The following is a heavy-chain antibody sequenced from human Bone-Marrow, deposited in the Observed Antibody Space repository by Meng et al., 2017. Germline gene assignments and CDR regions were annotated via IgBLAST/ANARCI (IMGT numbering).Heavy chain of an antibody. D-gene: IGHD1-26*01. Sequence: GGSLRLSCAASGFTFDGYGLNWVRQAPGKGLEWVSGINWNGGGTGYADSVKGRFTISRDNAKNSLYLQMNSLRAEDTALYYCARGSSGSYGMDVWGPGTTVTGSS. CDR1: GFTFDGYG. CDR3: ARGSSGSYGMDV. V-gene: IGHV3-20*04. J-gene: IGHJ6*02. CDR2: INWNGGGT.